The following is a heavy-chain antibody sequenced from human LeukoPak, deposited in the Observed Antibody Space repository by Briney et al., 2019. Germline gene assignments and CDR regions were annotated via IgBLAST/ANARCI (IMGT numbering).Heavy chain of an antibody. CDR3: ARDQPTTVTTAGDY. J-gene: IGHJ4*02. D-gene: IGHD4-17*01. CDR2: IIPILGIA. V-gene: IGHV1-69*04. CDR1: GGTFSGYA. Sequence: GASVKVSCRASGGTFSGYAISWVRQAPGLGLEWMGRIIPILGIANYAQKLQGRVTITADKSTSTAYMELSSLRSEDTAVYYCARDQPTTVTTAGDYWGQGTLVTVSS.